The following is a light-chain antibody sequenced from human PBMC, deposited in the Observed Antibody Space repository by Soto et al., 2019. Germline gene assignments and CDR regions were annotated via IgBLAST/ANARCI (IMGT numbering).Light chain of an antibody. V-gene: IGLV2-14*01. CDR1: SSDVGGYNY. Sequence: QSALTRPASVSGSPGQSITISCTGTSSDVGGYNYVSWYQQHPGKAPKLMIYDVSNRPSEVSNRFSGSKSGNTASLTISGLQAEDEADYYCSSYTSSSTVVFGGGTKLTVL. CDR3: SSYTSSSTVV. J-gene: IGLJ2*01. CDR2: DVS.